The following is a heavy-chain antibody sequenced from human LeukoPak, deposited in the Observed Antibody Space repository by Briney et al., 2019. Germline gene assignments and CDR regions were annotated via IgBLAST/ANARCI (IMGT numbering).Heavy chain of an antibody. Sequence: SEALSLTCTVSGGSISSSSYYWGWIRQPPGKGLEWIGEINHSGSTNYNPSLKSRVTISVDTSKNQFSLKLSSVTAADTAVYYCARLSLGYYGSGKVNPWGQGTLVTVSS. CDR2: INHSGST. D-gene: IGHD3-10*01. J-gene: IGHJ5*02. V-gene: IGHV4-39*07. CDR3: ARLSLGYYGSGKVNP. CDR1: GGSISSSSYY.